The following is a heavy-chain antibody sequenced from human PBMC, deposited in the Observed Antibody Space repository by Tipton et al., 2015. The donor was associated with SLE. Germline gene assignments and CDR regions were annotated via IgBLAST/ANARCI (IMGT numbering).Heavy chain of an antibody. Sequence: TLSLTCSVSGGSINVYYWSWVRQPPGKGLEWIGYVSYSGSTNYNPSLQSRVTISVDTSKNQFSLKLRSVTAADTAVYYCAKGRVGVVESWGHGTLVTVSS. D-gene: IGHD3-3*01. J-gene: IGHJ4*01. CDR3: AKGRVGVVES. CDR1: GGSINVYY. V-gene: IGHV4-59*01. CDR2: VSYSGST.